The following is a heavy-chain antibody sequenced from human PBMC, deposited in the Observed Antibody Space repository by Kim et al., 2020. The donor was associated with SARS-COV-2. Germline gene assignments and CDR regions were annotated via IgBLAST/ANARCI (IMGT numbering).Heavy chain of an antibody. CDR3: ASYSMDLWRGPFYYGMDV. CDR2: IIPILGIA. Sequence: SVKVSCKASGGTFSSYAISWVRQAPGQGLEWMGRIIPILGIANYAQKFQGRVTITADKSTSTAYMELSSLRSEDTAVYYCASYSMDLWRGPFYYGMDVWGQGTTVTVSS. CDR1: GGTFSSYA. J-gene: IGHJ6*02. V-gene: IGHV1-69*04. D-gene: IGHD3-10*01.